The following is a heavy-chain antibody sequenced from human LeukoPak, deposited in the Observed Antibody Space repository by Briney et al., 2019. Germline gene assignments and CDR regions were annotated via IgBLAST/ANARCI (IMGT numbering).Heavy chain of an antibody. J-gene: IGHJ6*02. CDR2: VSYDGSNK. CDR1: GFTFSIYA. V-gene: IGHV3-30-3*01. Sequence: ALRLSCASSGFTFSIYAMHWVRQAPGKGLEWVAVVSYDGSNKYYADSVKGRFPISRDNSKNTLYLQMNSLRAEDTAVYYCARDLTPTYYYYVWGSESMDVWGQGTTVTVSS. D-gene: IGHD3-16*01. CDR3: ARDLTPTYYYYVWGSESMDV.